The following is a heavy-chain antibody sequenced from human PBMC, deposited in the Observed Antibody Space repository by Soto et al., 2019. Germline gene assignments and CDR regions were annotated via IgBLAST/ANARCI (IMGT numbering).Heavy chain of an antibody. CDR2: ITWNSGKI. J-gene: IGHJ4*02. Sequence: EVQLVESGGDLVQPGRSLRLSCAASGFTFEDYAMHWVRQVPGKGLEWVSGITWNSGKIEYADSVKGRFTISRDNAKNSVHLQMSSLRPEDTALYYCAKWKVAGSRGYFDYWGQGTLVTVSS. D-gene: IGHD2-15*01. CDR1: GFTFEDYA. V-gene: IGHV3-9*01. CDR3: AKWKVAGSRGYFDY.